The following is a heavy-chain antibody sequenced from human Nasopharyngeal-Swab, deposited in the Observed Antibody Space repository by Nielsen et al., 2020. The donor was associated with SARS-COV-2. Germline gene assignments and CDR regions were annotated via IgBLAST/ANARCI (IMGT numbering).Heavy chain of an antibody. V-gene: IGHV3-33*01. CDR2: IWYDGSNQ. J-gene: IGHJ3*02. CDR3: AREGYSSSWYPGAFDI. Sequence: GEGLMWMAVIWYDGSNQYSADSVKGRFPISRDNSKHTLYLQMNSLRAEDTAVYYCAREGYSSSWYPGAFDIWGQGTMVTVSS. D-gene: IGHD6-13*01.